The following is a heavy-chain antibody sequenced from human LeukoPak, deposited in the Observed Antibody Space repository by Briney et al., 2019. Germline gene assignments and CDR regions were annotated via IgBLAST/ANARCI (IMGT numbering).Heavy chain of an antibody. J-gene: IGHJ4*02. D-gene: IGHD6-6*01. CDR1: GYTSTSYG. Sequence: ASVKVSCKASGYTSTSYGISWVRQAPGQGLEWMGWISAYNGNTNYAQKLQGRVTMTTDTSTSTAYMELRSLRSDDTAVYYCAREAARRGVFDYWGQGTLVTVSS. CDR3: AREAARRGVFDY. CDR2: ISAYNGNT. V-gene: IGHV1-18*04.